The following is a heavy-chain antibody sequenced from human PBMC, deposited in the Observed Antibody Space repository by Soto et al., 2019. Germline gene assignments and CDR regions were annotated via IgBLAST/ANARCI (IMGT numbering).Heavy chain of an antibody. CDR1: GGSISSSSYY. CDR3: ARRMIRGTPFVETFDY. J-gene: IGHJ4*02. Sequence: QLQLQESGPGLVKPSETLSLTCTVSGGSISSSSYYWGWIRQPPGKGLEWIGSIYYSGSTYYNPSLKSRVTISVDTSKNQFSLKLSSVTAADTAVYYCARRMIRGTPFVETFDYWGQGTLVTVSS. D-gene: IGHD1-1*01. CDR2: IYYSGST. V-gene: IGHV4-39*01.